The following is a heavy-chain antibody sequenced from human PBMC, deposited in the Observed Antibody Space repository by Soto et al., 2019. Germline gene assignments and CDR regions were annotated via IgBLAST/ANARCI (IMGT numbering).Heavy chain of an antibody. D-gene: IGHD3-22*01. CDR1: EFTFSSYA. CDR3: ASLHDSSGYYYYYYGLDV. J-gene: IGHJ6*02. CDR2: ISGSGAST. Sequence: GGSLRLSCAVSEFTFSSYAMSWVRQAPGKGLEWVSVISGSGASTYYADSVKCRFTMSRDNSKNTLYLQMNSLRAEDTAVYYCASLHDSSGYYYYYYGLDVWGQGTMVTVSS. V-gene: IGHV3-23*01.